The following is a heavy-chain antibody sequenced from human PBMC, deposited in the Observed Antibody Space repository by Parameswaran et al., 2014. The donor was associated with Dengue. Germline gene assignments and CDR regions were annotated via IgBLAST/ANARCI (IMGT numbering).Heavy chain of an antibody. CDR2: IYPGDSDT. Sequence: VRPDARKGLEWMGIIYPGDSDTRYSPSFQGQVTISADKSISTAYLQWSSLKASDTAMYYCARLHCSSTSCNYYYYYMDVWGKGTTVTVSS. V-gene: IGHV5-51*01. CDR3: ARLHCSSTSCNYYYYYMDV. J-gene: IGHJ6*03. D-gene: IGHD2-2*01.